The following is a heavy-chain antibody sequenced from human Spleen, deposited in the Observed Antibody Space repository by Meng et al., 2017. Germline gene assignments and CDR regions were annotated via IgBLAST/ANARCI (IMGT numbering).Heavy chain of an antibody. J-gene: IGHJ5*02. Sequence: QMRLTASGPGLVKPLGTLSLNCAVPGGSISSSTWWTWVRQPPGKGLEWIGEVYHSGSPNYNPSLKSRVTMSVDESNNQFSLKLSSVTAADTAVYYCAGFTLIRGIMPWFDPWGQGTLVTVSS. CDR1: GGSISSSTW. D-gene: IGHD3-10*01. V-gene: IGHV4-4*03. CDR2: VYHSGSP. CDR3: AGFTLIRGIMPWFDP.